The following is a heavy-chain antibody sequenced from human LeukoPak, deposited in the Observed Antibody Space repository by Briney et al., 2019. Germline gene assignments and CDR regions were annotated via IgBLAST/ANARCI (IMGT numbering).Heavy chain of an antibody. V-gene: IGHV3-66*02. CDR3: PSIYSNYDY. J-gene: IGHJ4*02. CDR1: GFTVSSNY. Sequence: GGSLRLSCAASGFTVSSNYMSWVRRAPGKGLEWVSVIYSGGSTYYADSVKGRFTISRDNSKNTLYLQMNSLRVEDTAVYYCPSIYSNYDYWGQGTLVTVSS. CDR2: IYSGGST. D-gene: IGHD4-11*01.